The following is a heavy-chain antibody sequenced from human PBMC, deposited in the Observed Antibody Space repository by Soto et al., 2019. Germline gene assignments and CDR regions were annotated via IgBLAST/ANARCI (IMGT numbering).Heavy chain of an antibody. CDR1: GFTFNTYS. Sequence: LRLSCAASGFTFNTYSMTWVRQAPGKGLEWVSGISGSGDGTYYADSVKGRFTISRDNSRNTLYLHLNSLRVEDTAVYYCVKDLLHLARVYWGQGTLVTVSS. CDR2: ISGSGDGT. CDR3: VKDLLHLARVY. D-gene: IGHD3-22*01. V-gene: IGHV3-23*01. J-gene: IGHJ4*02.